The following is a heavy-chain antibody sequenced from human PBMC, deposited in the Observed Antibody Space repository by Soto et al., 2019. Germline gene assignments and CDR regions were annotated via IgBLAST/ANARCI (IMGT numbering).Heavy chain of an antibody. CDR2: IIPILGIA. CDR3: ARGAGGSIAAAPLNY. CDR1: GGTFSSYT. V-gene: IGHV1-69*02. D-gene: IGHD6-13*01. J-gene: IGHJ4*02. Sequence: QVQLVQSGAEVKKPGSSVKVSCKASGGTFSSYTISWVRQAPGQGLEWMGRIIPILGIANYAQKFQGRVTMTADKSTSTAYMELSSLRSEYTAVYYCARGAGGSIAAAPLNYWGQGTLVTVSS.